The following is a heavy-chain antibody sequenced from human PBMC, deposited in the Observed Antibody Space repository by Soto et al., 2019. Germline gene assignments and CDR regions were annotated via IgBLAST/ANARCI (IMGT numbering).Heavy chain of an antibody. CDR1: GFTFSSYA. CDR3: AKVRRRRNHRYLLDY. CDR2: ISGSAINA. J-gene: IGHJ4*02. V-gene: IGHV3-23*01. Sequence: PGGSLRLSCAASGFTFSSYAMSWVRQAPGKGLEWISAISGSAINAYYAGSVKGRFSISRDNSKNTVSLHMNSLRAEDTALYYCAKVRRRRNHRYLLDYWAQGTSVTVSS. D-gene: IGHD1-1*01.